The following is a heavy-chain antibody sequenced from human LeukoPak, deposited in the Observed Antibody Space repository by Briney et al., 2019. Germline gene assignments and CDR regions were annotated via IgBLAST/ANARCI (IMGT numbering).Heavy chain of an antibody. J-gene: IGHJ6*02. CDR3: ARRGVVATNLYYYYYGMDV. V-gene: IGHV4-28*06. CDR1: GYSISSSNW. Sequence: PSETLSLTCAVSGYSISSSNWWGWIRQSPGNGLEWIGYIHYSGSTNYNPSLESRVTMSLDTSRNQFSLKLRSVNALDTAVYYCARRGVVATNLYYYYYGMDVWGQGTTVTVSS. D-gene: IGHD5-12*01. CDR2: IHYSGST.